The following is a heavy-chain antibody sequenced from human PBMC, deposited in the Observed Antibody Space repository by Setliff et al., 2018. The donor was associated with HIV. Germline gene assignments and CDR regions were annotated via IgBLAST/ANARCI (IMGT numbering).Heavy chain of an antibody. Sequence: GGSLRLSCAASGFTFNTYAMSWVRQAPGKGLEWVSVISGSGGSTFYADSVKGRFTISRDNSKNTLYLQMNSLRAEDTAVYYCVRDYGSGTNFFYSMDVWGKGTTVTVSS. CDR1: GFTFNTYA. CDR2: ISGSGGST. CDR3: VRDYGSGTNFFYSMDV. V-gene: IGHV3-23*01. J-gene: IGHJ6*03. D-gene: IGHD3-10*01.